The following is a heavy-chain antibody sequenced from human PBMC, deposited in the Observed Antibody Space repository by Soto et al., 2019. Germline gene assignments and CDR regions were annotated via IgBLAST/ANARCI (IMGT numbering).Heavy chain of an antibody. V-gene: IGHV3-11*06. Sequence: VGSLRLSCAASGFTFSDYYMSWIRQAPGKGLEWVSYISSSSSYTNYADSVKGRFTISRDNAKNSLYLQMNSLRAEDTAVYYCARKLVEMATNYYYGMDVWGQGTTVTVSS. J-gene: IGHJ6*02. D-gene: IGHD1-26*01. CDR2: ISSSSSYT. CDR3: ARKLVEMATNYYYGMDV. CDR1: GFTFSDYY.